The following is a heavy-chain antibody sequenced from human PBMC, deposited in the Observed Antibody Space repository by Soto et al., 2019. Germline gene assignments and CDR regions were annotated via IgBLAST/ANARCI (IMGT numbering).Heavy chain of an antibody. V-gene: IGHV4-30-2*01. J-gene: IGHJ4*02. D-gene: IGHD2-2*02. Sequence: LSLTCAVSGGSISSGGYSWSWIRQPPGKGLEWIGYIYHSGSTYYNPSLKSRVTISVDRSKNQFSLKLSSVTAADTAVYYCARALLGYCSSTSCYTPLFDYWGQGTLVTVSS. CDR1: GGSISSGGYS. CDR2: IYHSGST. CDR3: ARALLGYCSSTSCYTPLFDY.